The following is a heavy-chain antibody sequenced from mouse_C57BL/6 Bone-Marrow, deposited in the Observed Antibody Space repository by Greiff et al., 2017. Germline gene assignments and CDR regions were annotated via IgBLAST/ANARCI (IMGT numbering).Heavy chain of an antibody. V-gene: IGHV5-17*01. CDR1: GFPFSDYG. CDR2: ISSGSSTL. CDR3: ARWFAY. J-gene: IGHJ3*01. Sequence: EVKLVESGGGLVKPGGSLKLSCAASGFPFSDYGMHLVRTAPAKGLAWVAYISSGSSTLYYADTVNGRFTISRDNAKNTLFLQMTSLRSEDTAMYYCARWFAYWGQGTLVTVSA.